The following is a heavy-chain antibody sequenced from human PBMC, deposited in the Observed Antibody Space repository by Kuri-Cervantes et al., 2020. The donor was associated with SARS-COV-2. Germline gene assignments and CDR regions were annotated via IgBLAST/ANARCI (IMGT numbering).Heavy chain of an antibody. CDR3: ARDMDCSSTSCYSGLDP. D-gene: IGHD2-2*02. Sequence: GESLKISCAASGFNFRGYWMHWVRQAPGKGLVWVSSIDSDASSTTYADSVTGRFSISRDNAKNTLHLQMNSLRPEDTAVYYCARDMDCSSTSCYSGLDPWGQGTLVTVSS. J-gene: IGHJ5*02. CDR2: IDSDASST. CDR1: GFNFRGYW. V-gene: IGHV3-74*03.